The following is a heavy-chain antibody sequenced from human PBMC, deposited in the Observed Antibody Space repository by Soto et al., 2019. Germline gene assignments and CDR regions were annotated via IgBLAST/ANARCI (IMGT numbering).Heavy chain of an antibody. CDR2: IHYTGNT. Sequence: SDTLYLACTVSGCSIGSGGFYWMWIRPHPGKGLEWIGYIHYTGNTNYNPSLKSRVTISVDTSKNQFSLKLNSVTAADTAVYYCARDYYDNGGYYHRAFDIWGQGTMVT. CDR1: GCSIGSGGFY. V-gene: IGHV4-31*03. J-gene: IGHJ3*02. CDR3: ARDYYDNGGYYHRAFDI. D-gene: IGHD3-22*01.